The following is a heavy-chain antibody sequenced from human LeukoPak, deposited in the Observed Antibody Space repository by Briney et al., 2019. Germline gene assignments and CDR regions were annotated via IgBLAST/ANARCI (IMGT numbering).Heavy chain of an antibody. D-gene: IGHD4-23*01. J-gene: IGHJ4*02. CDR1: GFTFSNYA. CDR2: ISGSGGST. V-gene: IGHV3-23*01. Sequence: GGSLRLSCAASGFTFSNYAMSWVRQAPGKGLEWVSTISGSGGSTYYSDSVKGRFTISRDNSMNTLYLQMNSLRAEDTAVYYCAKDLNDYGGNSGRFDYWGQGTLVAVSS. CDR3: AKDLNDYGGNSGRFDY.